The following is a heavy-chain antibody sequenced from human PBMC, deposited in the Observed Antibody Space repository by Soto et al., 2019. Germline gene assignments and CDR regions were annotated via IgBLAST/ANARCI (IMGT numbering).Heavy chain of an antibody. D-gene: IGHD2-2*03. CDR3: ESGYCRNCSNGLCSFSNNLYMDV. CDR2: INPKSGGT. V-gene: IGHV1-2*01. J-gene: IGHJ6*02. Sequence: QVQLVQSGAEVKKPGASVKVSCKASGYSFTDYHIHWVRQAPGQGLEWLGRINPKSGGTSTAQKFLGGVHPTGYPPLRTASMVHPWRTSAESHIFSVESGYCRNCSNGLCSFSNNLYMDVWAQGTTLTAS. CDR1: GYSFTDYH.